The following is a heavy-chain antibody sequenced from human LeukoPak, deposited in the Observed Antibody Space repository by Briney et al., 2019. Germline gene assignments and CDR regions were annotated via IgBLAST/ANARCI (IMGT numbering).Heavy chain of an antibody. J-gene: IGHJ4*02. Sequence: PEGSLRLSCAASGFTFSSYNMNWVRQAPGKGLEWVSYISSSSSTIYYADSVKGRFTISRDNAKNSLYLQMNSLRAEDTAVYYCSRDNIYDYGGNKLDYWGQGTLVTVSS. CDR3: SRDNIYDYGGNKLDY. CDR1: GFTFSSYN. CDR2: ISSSSSTI. V-gene: IGHV3-48*01. D-gene: IGHD4-23*01.